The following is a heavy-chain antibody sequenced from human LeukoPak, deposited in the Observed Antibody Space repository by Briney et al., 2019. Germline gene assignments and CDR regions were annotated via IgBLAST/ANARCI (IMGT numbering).Heavy chain of an antibody. D-gene: IGHD6-19*01. CDR3: ASEIEVTGTFDY. CDR1: GGTFSRYA. J-gene: IGHJ4*02. Sequence: SVKVSCKASGGTFSRYAISWVRQAPGQGLEWMGGIIPMYGTTDYAQKFQGRVTITADESTSTAYMELRSLRSDDTAVYYCASEIEVTGTFDYWGQGTLIAVSS. CDR2: IIPMYGTT. V-gene: IGHV1-69*13.